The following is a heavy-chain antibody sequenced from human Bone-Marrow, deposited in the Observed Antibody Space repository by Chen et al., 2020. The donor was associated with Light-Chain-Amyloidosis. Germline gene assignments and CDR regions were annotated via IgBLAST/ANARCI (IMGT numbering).Heavy chain of an antibody. CDR1: GGTFNSYG. D-gene: IGHD3-3*01. J-gene: IGHJ5*02. CDR3: ARDETPIFGVVTYNWFDP. V-gene: IGHV1-69*01. Sequence: QVQLVQSGAEVKKPGSSVKVSCRASGGTFNSYGVSWIRQAPGQGLEWMGWIIPMFGRAHYAQKFQGRVTMTADESTNTAYMELSRLGSEDTAVYCCARDETPIFGVVTYNWFDPWGQGTLVTVSS. CDR2: IIPMFGRA.